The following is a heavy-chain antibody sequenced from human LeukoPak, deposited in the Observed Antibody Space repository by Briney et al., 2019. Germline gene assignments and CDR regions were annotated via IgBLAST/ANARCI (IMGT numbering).Heavy chain of an antibody. D-gene: IGHD1-26*01. J-gene: IGHJ1*01. CDR1: GFTFSSYA. Sequence: GESLRLSCAASGFTFSSYAMSWVRQAPGKGLEWVSAISGSGGSTYYADSVKGRFTISRDNSKNTLYLLMNSLRAEDTAVYYCAKGSYYPEYFQHWGQGTLVTVSS. V-gene: IGHV3-23*01. CDR3: AKGSYYPEYFQH. CDR2: ISGSGGST.